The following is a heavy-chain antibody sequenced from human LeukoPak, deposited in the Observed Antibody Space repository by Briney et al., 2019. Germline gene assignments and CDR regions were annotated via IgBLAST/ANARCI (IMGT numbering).Heavy chain of an antibody. CDR3: FIRQKTEYDILTGPHDY. J-gene: IGHJ4*02. V-gene: IGHV5-51*01. CDR1: GKSFTSYW. CDR2: IYPGDSDT. Sequence: GESLKISCKGSGKSFTSYWIGRVRQMPGKGLEWMGIIYPGDSDTRYSPSFQGQVTISADKSIRTAYLQWSSLKASDTAMYFFFIRQKTEYDILTGPHDYWGPGTLVTVSS. D-gene: IGHD3-9*01.